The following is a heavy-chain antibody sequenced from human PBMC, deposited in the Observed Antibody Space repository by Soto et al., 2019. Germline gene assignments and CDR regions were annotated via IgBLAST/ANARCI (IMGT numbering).Heavy chain of an antibody. D-gene: IGHD4-4*01. Sequence: SETLSLTCAVSGGSISSGGYFWSWIRQPPGKGLEWIGYIYHSGSTYYNPSLKSRVTISVDRSKNHFSLKLSSVTAADTAVYYCARGAITAADYRETWGQGTLVTVSS. J-gene: IGHJ4*02. CDR2: IYHSGST. CDR3: ARGAITAADYRET. CDR1: GGSISSGGYF. V-gene: IGHV4-30-2*01.